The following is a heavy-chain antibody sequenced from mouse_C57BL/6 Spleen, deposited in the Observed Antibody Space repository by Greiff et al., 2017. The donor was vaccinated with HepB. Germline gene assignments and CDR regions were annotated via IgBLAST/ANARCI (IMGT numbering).Heavy chain of an antibody. J-gene: IGHJ2*01. V-gene: IGHV7-3*01. CDR1: GFTFTDYY. CDR2: IRNKANGYTT. Sequence: EVKLVESGGGLVQPGGSLSLSCAASGFTFTDYYMSWVRQPPGKALEWLGFIRNKANGYTTEYSASVKGRFTNSRDNTQSILYLQMNDLEAEASATYYCARWWYYGSSYYFDYWGQGTTLTVSS. D-gene: IGHD1-1*01. CDR3: ARWWYYGSSYYFDY.